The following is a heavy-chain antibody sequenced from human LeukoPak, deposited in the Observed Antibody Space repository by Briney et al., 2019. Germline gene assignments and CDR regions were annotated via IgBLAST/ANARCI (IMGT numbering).Heavy chain of an antibody. D-gene: IGHD3-10*01. Sequence: PGGSLRLSCAASGFTFSSYAMLWVRQAPGKGLEYVSAISSNGGSTYYANSVKGRFTISRDNSKNTLYLQMGSLRAEDMAVYYCARPDYYGSGRGSDYWGQGTLVTVSS. V-gene: IGHV3-64*01. J-gene: IGHJ4*02. CDR3: ARPDYYGSGRGSDY. CDR1: GFTFSSYA. CDR2: ISSNGGST.